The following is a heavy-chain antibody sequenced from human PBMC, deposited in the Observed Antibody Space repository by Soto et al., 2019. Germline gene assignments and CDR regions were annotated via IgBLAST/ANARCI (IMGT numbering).Heavy chain of an antibody. Sequence: QVQLQESGPGLVKPSETLSLTCTVSGGSISSYYWSWIRQPPGKGLEWIGYIYYSGSTNYNPSLKSRVIISVDTSKNQFSLKLNSMTAADTAVYYCARHNYGSGSTYFDYWGQGTLVTVSS. CDR3: ARHNYGSGSTYFDY. D-gene: IGHD3-10*01. CDR2: IYYSGST. J-gene: IGHJ4*02. CDR1: GGSISSYY. V-gene: IGHV4-59*08.